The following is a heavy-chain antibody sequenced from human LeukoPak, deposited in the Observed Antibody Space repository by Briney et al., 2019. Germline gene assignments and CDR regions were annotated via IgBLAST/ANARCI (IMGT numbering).Heavy chain of an antibody. J-gene: IGHJ4*02. CDR3: AAEPGYSSGWYDY. CDR1: GYTFTGYY. V-gene: IGHV1-2*02. CDR2: INPNSGGT. D-gene: IGHD6-19*01. Sequence: ASVKVSCKASGYTFTGYYMHWVRQAPGQGLEWMGWINPNSGGTNYAQKFQGRVTMTRDTSISTAYMELSSLRSEDTAVYYCAAEPGYSSGWYDYWGQGTLVTVSS.